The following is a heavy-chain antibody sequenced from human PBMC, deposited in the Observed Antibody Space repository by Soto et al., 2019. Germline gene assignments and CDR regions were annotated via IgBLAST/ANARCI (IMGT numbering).Heavy chain of an antibody. CDR3: ATSIAAAGTHYYYYMDV. CDR1: GGSFSGYY. V-gene: IGHV4-34*01. J-gene: IGHJ6*03. D-gene: IGHD6-13*01. Sequence: PSETLSLTCAVYGGSFSGYYWSWIRQPPGKGLEWIGEINHSGSTNYNPSLKSRVTISVDTSKNQFSLKLSSVTAADTAVYYCATSIAAAGTHYYYYMDVWGKGTTVTVSS. CDR2: INHSGST.